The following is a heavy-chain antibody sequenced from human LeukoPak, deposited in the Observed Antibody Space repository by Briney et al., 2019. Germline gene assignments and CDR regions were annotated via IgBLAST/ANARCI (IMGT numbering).Heavy chain of an antibody. CDR3: AKDLGATGTTHYYYGMDV. CDR1: GFIFSNYG. CDR2: ISASGSAT. D-gene: IGHD1-1*01. V-gene: IGHV3-23*01. J-gene: IGHJ6*02. Sequence: GGSLRLSCAASGFIFSNYGMNWVRQAPGKGLGWVAAISASGSATSYADSVRGRFTISRDNSKSTTYLQMKSLRAEDTAVFYCAKDLGATGTTHYYYGMDVWGQGTTVTVSS.